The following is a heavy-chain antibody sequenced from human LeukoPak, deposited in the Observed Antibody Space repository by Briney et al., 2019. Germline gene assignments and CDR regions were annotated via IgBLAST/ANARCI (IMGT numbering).Heavy chain of an antibody. V-gene: IGHV4-34*01. Sequence: PSETLSLTCAVYGRSFSGYYWSWIRQPPGKGLEWIGEINHSGSTNYNPSLKSRVTISVDTSKNQFSLKLSSVTAADTAVYYCASSVLVGALKGVFRAFDIWGQGTMVTVSS. CDR3: ASSVLVGALKGVFRAFDI. D-gene: IGHD1-26*01. CDR2: INHSGST. CDR1: GRSFSGYY. J-gene: IGHJ3*02.